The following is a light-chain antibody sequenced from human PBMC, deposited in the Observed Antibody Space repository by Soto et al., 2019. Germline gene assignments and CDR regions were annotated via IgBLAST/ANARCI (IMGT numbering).Light chain of an antibody. CDR3: QQNYNSPLT. CDR1: QNVNSY. Sequence: SLSASIGDRVTLTCRPSQNVNSYLAWYQLKPGKAPKLLIYDASGLESGVPSRFSGSGSGTDFTLTISSLQPEDFATYYCQQNYNSPLTFGGGTKVDIK. V-gene: IGKV1-39*01. CDR2: DAS. J-gene: IGKJ4*01.